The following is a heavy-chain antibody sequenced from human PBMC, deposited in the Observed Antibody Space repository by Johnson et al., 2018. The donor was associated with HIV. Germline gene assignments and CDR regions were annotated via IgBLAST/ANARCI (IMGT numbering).Heavy chain of an antibody. J-gene: IGHJ3*02. CDR3: AKEGTTMEVGI. CDR1: GFTFDDYA. V-gene: IGHV3-9*01. D-gene: IGHD5-18*01. CDR2: ISWNSGSI. Sequence: VQLVESGGGLVQPGRSLRLSCGASGFTFDDYAMHWVRQAPGKGLEWVSGISWNSGSIGYADSVKGRFTISRDNAKNSLYLQMNSLRAEDTAVYYCAKEGTTMEVGIWGQGAMVTVSS.